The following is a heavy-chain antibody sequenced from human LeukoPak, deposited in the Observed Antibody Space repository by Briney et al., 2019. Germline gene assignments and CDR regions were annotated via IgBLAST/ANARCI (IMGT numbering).Heavy chain of an antibody. D-gene: IGHD3-10*01. CDR3: ARVTPEGVTMVRGVIITFDYYYYMDV. V-gene: IGHV3-11*04. CDR2: ISSSGSTI. CDR1: GFTFSDYY. J-gene: IGHJ6*03. Sequence: GGSLRLSCAASGFTFSDYYMSWIRQAPGKGLEWVSYISSSGSTIYYADSVKGRFTISRVNAKNSLYLQMNSLRAEDTAVYYCARVTPEGVTMVRGVIITFDYYYYMDVWGKGTTVTVSS.